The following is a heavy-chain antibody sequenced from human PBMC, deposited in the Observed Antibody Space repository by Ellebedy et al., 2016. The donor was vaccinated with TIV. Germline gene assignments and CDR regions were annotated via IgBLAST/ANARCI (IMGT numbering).Heavy chain of an antibody. CDR2: ISGSGGST. CDR3: ARGDLRGQQLEN. Sequence: GGSLRLSXAASGFTFSSYAMSWVRQAPGKGLEWVSAISGSGGSTYYADSVKGRFTISRDNSKNTLYLQMNSLRAEDTAVYYCARGDLRGQQLENWGQGTLVTVSS. CDR1: GFTFSSYA. D-gene: IGHD6-13*01. V-gene: IGHV3-23*01. J-gene: IGHJ4*02.